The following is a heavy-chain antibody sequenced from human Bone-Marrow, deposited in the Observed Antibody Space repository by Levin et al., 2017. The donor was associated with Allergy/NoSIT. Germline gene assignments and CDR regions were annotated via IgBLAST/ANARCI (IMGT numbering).Heavy chain of an antibody. CDR1: GFTFSTYA. Sequence: GESLKISCAASGFTFSTYAMHWVRQAPDKGLDWVAFISNDGTNNNYADSVKGRFTISRDNSNNTLYLQMNSLRAEDTAVYFCARGHGCNFCSDYNAGTENEYFQHWGQGTLVTVSS. D-gene: IGHD3-3*01. J-gene: IGHJ1*01. CDR2: ISNDGTNN. CDR3: ARGHGCNFCSDYNAGTENEYFQH. V-gene: IGHV3-30*04.